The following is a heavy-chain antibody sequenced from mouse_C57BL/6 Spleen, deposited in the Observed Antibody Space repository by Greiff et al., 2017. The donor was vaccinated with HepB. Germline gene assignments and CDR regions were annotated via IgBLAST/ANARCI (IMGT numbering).Heavy chain of an antibody. J-gene: IGHJ2*01. CDR1: GYAFTNYL. V-gene: IGHV1-54*01. CDR3: ARSNFYFDY. CDR2: INPGSGGT. Sequence: VQVVESGAELVRPGTSVKVSCKASGYAFTNYLIEWVKQRPGQGLEWIGVINPGSGGTNYNEKFKGKATLTADKSSSTAYMQVSSLTSEDSADYFCARSNFYFDYWGQGTTLTVST.